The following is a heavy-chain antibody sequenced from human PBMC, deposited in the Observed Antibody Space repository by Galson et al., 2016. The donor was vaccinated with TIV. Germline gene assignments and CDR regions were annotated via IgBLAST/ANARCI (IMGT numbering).Heavy chain of an antibody. CDR2: ISDSSDTI. CDR3: ARDKERSGWYFWFDP. D-gene: IGHD6-19*01. J-gene: IGHJ5*02. Sequence: SLRLSCAASGFTFSSYSMTWVRQAPGKGLEWVSYISDSSDTIYYGDSVKGRFTISRDNAKNSVYLQMNNLRTEDTGVYYCARDKERSGWYFWFDPWCQGTLVTVSA. CDR1: GFTFSSYS. V-gene: IGHV3-48*04.